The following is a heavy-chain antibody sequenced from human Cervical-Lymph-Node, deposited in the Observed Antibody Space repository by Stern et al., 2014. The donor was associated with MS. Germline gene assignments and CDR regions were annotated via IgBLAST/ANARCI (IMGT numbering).Heavy chain of an antibody. CDR2: INPNSGAT. D-gene: IGHD6-19*01. J-gene: IGHJ4*02. V-gene: IGHV1-2*04. Sequence: QVQLGQSGAEVKKPGASVKVSCKASGYTFTDYYIHWVRQAPGQGLEWMGWINPNSGATNYAQKFQGWVTMTRDTSITTAYMELSRLRSDDTAIYYCARPIAVAGNCFDHWGQGTLVTVSS. CDR1: GYTFTDYY. CDR3: ARPIAVAGNCFDH.